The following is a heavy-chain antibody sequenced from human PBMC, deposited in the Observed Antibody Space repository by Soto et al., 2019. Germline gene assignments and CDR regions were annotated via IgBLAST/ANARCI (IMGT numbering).Heavy chain of an antibody. J-gene: IGHJ4*02. CDR1: GYTFTSYG. D-gene: IGHD6-13*01. Sequence: QVQLVQSGAEVKKPGASVKVSCKASGYTFTSYGISWVRQAPGQGLEWMGWISAYNGNTNYAQKLQGRLTMTTDTSASTAYMELRSLRSDDTAVYYCARDKAAAGTDRVFDYWGQGSLVTVSS. CDR3: ARDKAAAGTDRVFDY. CDR2: ISAYNGNT. V-gene: IGHV1-18*01.